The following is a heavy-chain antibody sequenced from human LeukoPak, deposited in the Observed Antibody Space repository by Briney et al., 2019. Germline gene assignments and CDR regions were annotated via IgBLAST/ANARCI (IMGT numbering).Heavy chain of an antibody. Sequence: SVKVSCKASGGTFSSYAISWVLQAPGQGLEWMGGIIPIFGTANYAQKFQGRVTITADESTSTAYMELSSLRSEDTAVYYCARGDIVVVPAASPEYFQHWGQGTLVTVSS. CDR3: ARGDIVVVPAASPEYFQH. CDR2: IIPIFGTA. J-gene: IGHJ1*01. V-gene: IGHV1-69*13. CDR1: GGTFSSYA. D-gene: IGHD2-2*01.